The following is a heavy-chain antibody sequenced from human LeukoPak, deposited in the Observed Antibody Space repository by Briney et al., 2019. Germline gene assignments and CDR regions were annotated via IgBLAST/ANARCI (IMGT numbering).Heavy chain of an antibody. D-gene: IGHD2/OR15-2a*01. V-gene: IGHV3-23*01. CDR3: AKDLYAVATFTLDF. CDR1: KFIFGNFG. Sequence: GGSLRLSCAASKFIFGNFGMSWVRQAPGKGLEVVSTISASGRNTYYADSVKGRFTISRDNSMNELVLQMSSLRAEDTAIYYCAKDLYAVATFTLDFWGQGTLLTVSS. CDR2: ISASGRNT. J-gene: IGHJ4*02.